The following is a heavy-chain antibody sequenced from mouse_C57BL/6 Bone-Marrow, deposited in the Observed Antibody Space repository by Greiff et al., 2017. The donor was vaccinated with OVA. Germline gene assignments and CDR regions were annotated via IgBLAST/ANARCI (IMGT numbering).Heavy chain of an antibody. Sequence: EVQLQESGPGLVKPSPSLSLTCSVTGYSITSGYYWNWIRQFPGNKLEWMGYISYDGSNNYNSSLRNRIAITRDTYSNQFVLKVNAVTTEDTATDDCAQGSSGPSAWVAYWGQGTLVTVSA. D-gene: IGHD3-2*02. CDR2: ISYDGSN. CDR1: GYSITSGYY. V-gene: IGHV3-6*01. CDR3: AQGSSGPSAWVAY. J-gene: IGHJ3*01.